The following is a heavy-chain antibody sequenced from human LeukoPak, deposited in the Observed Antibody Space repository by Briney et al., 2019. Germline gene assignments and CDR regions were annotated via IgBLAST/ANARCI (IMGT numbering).Heavy chain of an antibody. D-gene: IGHD3-3*01. J-gene: IGHJ6*02. CDR2: ISYDGSNK. V-gene: IGHV3-30*04. CDR3: ASTYDFWSGFPSDPYYYYGMDV. Sequence: GRSLRLSCAASGFTFSSYAMHWVRQAPGKGLEWVAVISYDGSNKYYADSVKGRFTISRDNSKNTLYLQMNSLRAEDTAVHYCASTYDFWSGFPSDPYYYYGMDVWGQGTTVTVSS. CDR1: GFTFSSYA.